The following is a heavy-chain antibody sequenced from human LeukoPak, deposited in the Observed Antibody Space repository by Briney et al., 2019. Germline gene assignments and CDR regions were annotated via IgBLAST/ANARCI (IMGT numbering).Heavy chain of an antibody. J-gene: IGHJ3*02. Sequence: GRSLRLSCAASGFTFSSYPMHWVRQAPGKGLEWVAVISYDGSNKYYADSVKGRFTISRDNSKNTLYLQMNSLRAEDTAVYYCAKDYRDAFDIWGQGTMVTVSS. CDR3: AKDYRDAFDI. CDR2: ISYDGSNK. CDR1: GFTFSSYP. V-gene: IGHV3-30*18.